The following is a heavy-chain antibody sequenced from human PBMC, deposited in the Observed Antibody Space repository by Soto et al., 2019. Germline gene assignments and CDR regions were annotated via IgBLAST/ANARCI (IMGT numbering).Heavy chain of an antibody. CDR2: VYHSGTT. D-gene: IGHD3-10*01. J-gene: IGHJ4*02. CDR1: GGSINSNNW. CDR3: ARDLMVRGVVTAY. Sequence: PSETLSLTCTVSGGSINSNNWWSWVRQPPGKGLEWIGEVYHSGTTNYNPSLKSRVSISLDKSKNQFSLSLNSVTAADTAVYYCARDLMVRGVVTAYWGQGTLVTVSS. V-gene: IGHV4-4*02.